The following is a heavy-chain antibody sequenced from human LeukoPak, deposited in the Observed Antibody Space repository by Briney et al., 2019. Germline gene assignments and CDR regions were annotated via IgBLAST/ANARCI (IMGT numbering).Heavy chain of an antibody. J-gene: IGHJ4*02. CDR1: GGSISSSSYY. CDR3: ARRSVDSSGQFDY. CDR2: IYYSGST. D-gene: IGHD3-22*01. Sequence: PSGTLSLTCTVSGGSISSSSYYWGWIRQPPGKGLEWIGSIYYSGSTYYNPSLKSRVTISVDTSKNQFSLKLSSVTAADTAVYYCARRSVDSSGQFDYWGQGTLVTVSS. V-gene: IGHV4-39*01.